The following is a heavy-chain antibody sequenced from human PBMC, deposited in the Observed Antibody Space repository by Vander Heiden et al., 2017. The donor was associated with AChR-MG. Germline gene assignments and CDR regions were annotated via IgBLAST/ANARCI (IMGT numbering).Heavy chain of an antibody. CDR2: IYYSGAS. J-gene: IGHJ4*01. Sequence: QLQLQESGPGPVKPSETLSLMCSVSGDSISSSGHYWGWIRQPPGKGLEWIGSIYYSGASKYNPSLKSRVTISVDTSKNQFSLKLSSVTAAETAVYYCARHSRNNAYSAFNYWGHVTLVTVSS. CDR1: GDSISSSGHY. CDR3: ARHSRNNAYSAFNY. V-gene: IGHV4-39*01. D-gene: IGHD3-16*01.